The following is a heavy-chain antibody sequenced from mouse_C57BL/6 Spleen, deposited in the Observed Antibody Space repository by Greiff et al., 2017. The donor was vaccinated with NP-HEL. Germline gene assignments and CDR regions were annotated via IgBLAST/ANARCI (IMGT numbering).Heavy chain of an antibody. CDR3: ARRDYGSSLGFAY. Sequence: EVQVVESGGGLVKPGGSLKLSCAASGFTFSDYGMHWVRQAPEKGLEWVAYISSGSSTIYYADTVKGRFTISRDNAKNTLFLQMTSLRSEDTAMYYCARRDYGSSLGFAYWGQGTLVTVSA. J-gene: IGHJ3*01. V-gene: IGHV5-17*01. CDR2: ISSGSSTI. CDR1: GFTFSDYG. D-gene: IGHD1-1*01.